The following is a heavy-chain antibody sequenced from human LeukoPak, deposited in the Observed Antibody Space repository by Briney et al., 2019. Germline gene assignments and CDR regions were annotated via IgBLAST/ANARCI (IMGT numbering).Heavy chain of an antibody. CDR1: GGSFSGYY. Sequence: SETLSLTCAVYGGSFSGYYWSWIRQPPGKGPEWIGEINHSGSTNYNPSLKSRVTISVDTSKNQFSLKLSSVTAADTAVYYCARGSGPCGGDCYPFDYWGQGTLVTVSS. CDR2: INHSGST. D-gene: IGHD2-21*02. CDR3: ARGSGPCGGDCYPFDY. J-gene: IGHJ4*02. V-gene: IGHV4-34*01.